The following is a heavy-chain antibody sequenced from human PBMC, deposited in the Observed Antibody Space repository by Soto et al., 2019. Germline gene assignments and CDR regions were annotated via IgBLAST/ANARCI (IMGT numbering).Heavy chain of an antibody. CDR1: GFTFTSYA. Sequence: GGSLRLSCAASGFTFTSYAMSWVRLTPGKGLEWVSAISGSGSNTFYADSVRGRFTISRDNSKNAVFLQMNNLRAEDTAVYFCARDRATFDYWGQGTRVTVSS. CDR3: ARDRATFDY. CDR2: ISGSGSNT. V-gene: IGHV3-23*01. D-gene: IGHD1-26*01. J-gene: IGHJ4*02.